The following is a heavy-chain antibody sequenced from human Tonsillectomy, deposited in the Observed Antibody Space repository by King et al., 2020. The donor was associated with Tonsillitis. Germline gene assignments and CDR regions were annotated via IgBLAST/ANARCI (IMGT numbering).Heavy chain of an antibody. J-gene: IGHJ3*02. CDR1: GFSLSTVGVG. D-gene: IGHD1-20*01. CDR3: AHRHPAEYNWSYGTFDI. V-gene: IGHV2-5*01. CDR2: IYWNDDK. Sequence: TLKESGPTLVKPTQTLTLTCTFSGFSLSTVGVGVGWIRQPPGKALEWLALIYWNDDKRYSPSLKNRLTITQDTSKNQVVLRMTNMDPADTAAYHCAHRHPAEYNWSYGTFDIWGQGTMVTVSS.